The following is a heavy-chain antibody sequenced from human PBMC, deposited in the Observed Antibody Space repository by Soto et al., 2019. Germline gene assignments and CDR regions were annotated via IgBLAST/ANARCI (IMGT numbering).Heavy chain of an antibody. J-gene: IGHJ5*02. Sequence: PSETLALPCAVSSGSISSSNWWSWVRQPPGNGLEWIGEIYHSGSTNYNPSLMSRVTISVDKSKNHFSLKLSSVTAADTAVYYCAREYSGYDLAGDNWFDPWGQGTLVTVSS. V-gene: IGHV4-4*02. CDR3: AREYSGYDLAGDNWFDP. D-gene: IGHD5-12*01. CDR2: IYHSGST. CDR1: SGSISSSNW.